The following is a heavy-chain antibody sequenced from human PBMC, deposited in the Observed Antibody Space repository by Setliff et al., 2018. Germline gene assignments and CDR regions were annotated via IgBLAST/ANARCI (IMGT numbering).Heavy chain of an antibody. CDR3: ARSHYYASGNSHYYYMDV. J-gene: IGHJ6*03. D-gene: IGHD3-10*01. CDR2: FYHSASS. Sequence: PSETLSLTCNVSGGSISSDYWAWIRQPPGKALEWIGYFYHSASSNYNPSLKGRVTVSAGTSKKQLYLSLTSVSVADTAMYYCARSHYYASGNSHYYYMDVWGKGTAVTVSS. CDR1: GGSISSDY. V-gene: IGHV4-59*08.